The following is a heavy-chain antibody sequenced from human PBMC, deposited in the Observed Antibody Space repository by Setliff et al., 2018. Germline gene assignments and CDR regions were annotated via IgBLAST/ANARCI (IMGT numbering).Heavy chain of an antibody. CDR3: ARDQFRNSGGLYS. CDR2: IYKTGNT. D-gene: IGHD1-7*01. Sequence: SETLSLTCTVSGGASVSRGSYYWSWIRQPAGEGLEWIGLIYKTGNTYYNPSLKSRVTISIDASENQFSLNLQMNGLRIDDTAVYYCARDQFRNSGGLYSWGQGTLVTVSS. J-gene: IGHJ5*02. CDR1: GGASVSRGSYY. V-gene: IGHV4-61*10.